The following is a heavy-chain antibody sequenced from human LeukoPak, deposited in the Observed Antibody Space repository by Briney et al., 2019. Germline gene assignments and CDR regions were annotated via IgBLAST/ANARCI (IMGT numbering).Heavy chain of an antibody. CDR2: INPNSGGK. J-gene: IGHJ4*02. D-gene: IGHD2-15*01. CDR1: GYTFTGYH. Sequence: ASVKVSCKASGYTFTGYHMHWVRQAPGQGLEWMGWINPNSGGKNYAQKFQGRVTMTRDTSISTAYMELSRLRSDDTAVYYCANEPPGGGGVYWGEGTLVTVSS. CDR3: ANEPPGGGGVY. V-gene: IGHV1-2*02.